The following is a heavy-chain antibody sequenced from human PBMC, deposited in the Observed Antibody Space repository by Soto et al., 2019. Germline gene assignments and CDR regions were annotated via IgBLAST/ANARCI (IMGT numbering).Heavy chain of an antibody. Sequence: EVQLVESGGGLVKPGGSLRLSCAASGFTFSNAWMSWVRQAPGKGLEWVGRIKSKTDGGTTDYAAPVKGRFTISRDDSKNTLYLQMNSLKTEDTDVYYCTTESGLRWFGEAKGAFDIWGQGTMVTVSS. CDR2: IKSKTDGGTT. CDR3: TTESGLRWFGEAKGAFDI. CDR1: GFTFSNAW. J-gene: IGHJ3*02. V-gene: IGHV3-15*01. D-gene: IGHD3-10*01.